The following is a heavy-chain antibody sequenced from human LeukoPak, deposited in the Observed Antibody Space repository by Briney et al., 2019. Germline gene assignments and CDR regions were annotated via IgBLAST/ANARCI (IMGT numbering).Heavy chain of an antibody. J-gene: IGHJ4*02. CDR1: GYTFTGYY. CDR2: INSNSGGT. V-gene: IGHV1-2*02. CDR3: ASSRFLEWLYLLDY. D-gene: IGHD3-3*01. Sequence: ASVKVSCRAFGYTFTGYYIHWVRQAPGQGLEWMGWINSNSGGTNFAQKFQGRVTMTRDTSISTAYMELSRLRSDDRAVYYCASSRFLEWLYLLDYWGRGTLVTVSS.